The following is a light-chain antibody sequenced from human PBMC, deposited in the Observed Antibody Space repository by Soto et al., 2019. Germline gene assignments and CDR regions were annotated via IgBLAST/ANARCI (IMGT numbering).Light chain of an antibody. Sequence: QSVLTQPPSASGTPGQRVTISCSGSSSNIGSNYVYWYQQLPGTAPKLLIYRSNQRPSGVPDRFSGSKSVTSASLAISGLRSEDEADYYCAAWDDSLSGVVFGGGTKLTVL. CDR3: AAWDDSLSGVV. V-gene: IGLV1-47*01. J-gene: IGLJ2*01. CDR1: SSNIGSNY. CDR2: RSN.